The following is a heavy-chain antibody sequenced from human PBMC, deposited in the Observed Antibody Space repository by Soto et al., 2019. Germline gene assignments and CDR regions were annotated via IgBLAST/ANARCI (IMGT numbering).Heavy chain of an antibody. V-gene: IGHV4-34*01. CDR2: IYHSGSI. CDR1: GGSLSGYY. Sequence: PSETLSLTCAVYGGSLSGYYWSWIRQSPGKGLEWIGEIYHSGSINYNPSLKSRVTISVDKSKNQFSLNLNSVTAADTAVYYCTALGQFPPRPKGFDYWGHGTLVTVSS. CDR3: TALGQFPPRPKGFDY. J-gene: IGHJ4*01.